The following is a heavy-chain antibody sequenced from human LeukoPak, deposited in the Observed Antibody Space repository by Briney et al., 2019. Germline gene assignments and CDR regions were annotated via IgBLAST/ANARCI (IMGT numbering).Heavy chain of an antibody. V-gene: IGHV3-21*01. D-gene: IGHD3-22*01. CDR1: GFTFSSYS. J-gene: IGHJ3*02. Sequence: PGGSLRLSCAASGFTFSSYSMNWVRQAPGKGLEWVSSISSSSSYIYYADSVKGRFTISRDNDKNSLYLQMNSLRAEDTAVYYCARDGPFMIVVAHDAFDMWGQGTMVTVSS. CDR3: ARDGPFMIVVAHDAFDM. CDR2: ISSSSSYI.